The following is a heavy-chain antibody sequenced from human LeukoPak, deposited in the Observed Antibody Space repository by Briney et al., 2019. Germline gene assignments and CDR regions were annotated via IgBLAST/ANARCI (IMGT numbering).Heavy chain of an antibody. Sequence: SETLSLTCTVSGGSISSNAYYWGWLRQPPGKGLEWIGTIYYSGSTYYNPSLNSRVTISGDTSKNQFSLKLSSVTAADTAVYYCAREPGSVWRMYYFDYWGQGTLVTVSS. D-gene: IGHD6-25*01. CDR3: AREPGSVWRMYYFDY. J-gene: IGHJ4*02. CDR1: GGSISSNAYY. V-gene: IGHV4-39*02. CDR2: IYYSGST.